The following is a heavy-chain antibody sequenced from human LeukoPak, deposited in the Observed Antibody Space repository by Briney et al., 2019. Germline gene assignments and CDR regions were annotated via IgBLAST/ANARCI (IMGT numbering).Heavy chain of an antibody. CDR2: IYYSGST. J-gene: IGHJ4*02. Sequence: SETLSLTCTVSGGSISSYYWSWIRQPPGKGLEWIGYIYYSGSTNYNPSLKSRVTISVDTSKNQFSLKVNSVTAADTAMYYCARQYYDSSGYVPYFDYWGQGTLVTVSS. CDR3: ARQYYDSSGYVPYFDY. V-gene: IGHV4-59*01. CDR1: GGSISSYY. D-gene: IGHD3-22*01.